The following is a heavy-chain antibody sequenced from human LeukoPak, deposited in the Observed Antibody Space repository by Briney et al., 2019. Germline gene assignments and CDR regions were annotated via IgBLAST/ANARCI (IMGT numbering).Heavy chain of an antibody. CDR1: GFTFSNYG. J-gene: IGHJ4*02. CDR3: AKDRETTASGTFDY. V-gene: IGHV3-30*18. D-gene: IGHD1-14*01. Sequence: PGGSLRLSCAASGFTFSNYGMHCVRQAPGKWLEWVAGISEEGINKYYADSVKGRFTISRDNSNHTLFLQMNSLRAEDTAVYYCAKDRETTASGTFDYWGQGALVTVSS. CDR2: ISEEGINK.